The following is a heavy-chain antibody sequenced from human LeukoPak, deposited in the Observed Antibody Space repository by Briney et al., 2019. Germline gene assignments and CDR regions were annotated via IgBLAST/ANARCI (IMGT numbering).Heavy chain of an antibody. Sequence: GESLKISCKASGYSFTTYWIGWVRQMPGKGLEWMGSIYPGDSDTTYDPSFQGQATISADKSISTAYLQWNSLKAPDTAMYYCALGVAGRFAFWGQGTLVTVSS. CDR1: GYSFTTYW. J-gene: IGHJ4*02. CDR3: ALGVAGRFAF. V-gene: IGHV5-51*01. CDR2: IYPGDSDT. D-gene: IGHD6-19*01.